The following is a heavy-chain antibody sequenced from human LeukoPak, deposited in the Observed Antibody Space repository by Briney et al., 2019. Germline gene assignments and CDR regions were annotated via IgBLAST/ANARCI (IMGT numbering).Heavy chain of an antibody. CDR3: ARPTSRPSRYYGMDV. Sequence: WASVKVSCKTSGYTFTSYDIMWVRQATGQGLEWMGWMNPNNGNTGYAQKFQGRVTMTSNTAISTAYMELSSLRSEDTAVYYCARPTSRPSRYYGMDVWGQETTVTVSS. D-gene: IGHD4-11*01. J-gene: IGHJ6*02. CDR2: MNPNNGNT. CDR1: GYTFTSYD. V-gene: IGHV1-8*01.